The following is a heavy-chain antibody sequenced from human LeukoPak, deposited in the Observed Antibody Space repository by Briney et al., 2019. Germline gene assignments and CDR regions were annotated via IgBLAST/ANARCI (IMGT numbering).Heavy chain of an antibody. V-gene: IGHV3-64*01. CDR3: VRVGPADTYYPSSGLDY. J-gene: IGHJ4*02. D-gene: IGHD3-22*01. CDR1: GFTFSRYS. Sequence: QPGGSLRLSCAASGFTFSRYSMHWVRQAPGKGLEFVSAISTNGHSTYYAKSVKGRFTISRDNSKNTLYLQMGSLRAEDMAVYYCVRVGPADTYYPSSGLDYWGQGTLVTVSS. CDR2: ISTNGHST.